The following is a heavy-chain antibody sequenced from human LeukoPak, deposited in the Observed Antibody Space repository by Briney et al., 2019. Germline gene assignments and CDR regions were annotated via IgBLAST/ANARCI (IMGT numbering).Heavy chain of an antibody. CDR3: VLGDAFDI. D-gene: IGHD7-27*01. CDR1: GYSISSGYY. Sequence: SETLSLTCTVSGYSISSGYYWGWIRQPPGKGLEWIGSIYHSGSTYYNPSLKSRVTISVDTSKNQFSLKLSSVTAADTAVYYCVLGDAFDIWGQGTMVTVSS. J-gene: IGHJ3*02. V-gene: IGHV4-38-2*02. CDR2: IYHSGST.